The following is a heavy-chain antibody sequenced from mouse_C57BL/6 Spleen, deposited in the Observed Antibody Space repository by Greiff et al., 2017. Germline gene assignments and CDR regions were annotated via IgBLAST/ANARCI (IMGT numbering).Heavy chain of an antibody. Sequence: QVQLQQPGAELVMPGASVKLSCKASGYTFTNYWMHWVKQRPGQGLEWIGEIDPSDSYTNYNQKFTGKSTLTVDKSSSTAYMQLSSLTSEDSAVYYCARSDGGTGYFDVWGTGTTVTVSS. CDR2: IDPSDSYT. V-gene: IGHV1-69*01. CDR1: GYTFTNYW. D-gene: IGHD1-1*02. J-gene: IGHJ1*03. CDR3: ARSDGGTGYFDV.